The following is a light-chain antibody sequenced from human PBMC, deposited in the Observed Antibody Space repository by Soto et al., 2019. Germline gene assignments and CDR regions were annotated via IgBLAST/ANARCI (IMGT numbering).Light chain of an antibody. J-gene: IGLJ1*01. CDR3: QSSDSRLNV. Sequence: QSVLTLPPSVSGAPGQRVTISCTGSSSNIGAGYDVHWYQQLPGTAPKLLIYGNSNRPSGVPDRFSGSKSGTSASLAITGLQAEDEADYYCQSSDSRLNVFGNGTKVTVL. CDR1: SSNIGAGYD. V-gene: IGLV1-40*01. CDR2: GNS.